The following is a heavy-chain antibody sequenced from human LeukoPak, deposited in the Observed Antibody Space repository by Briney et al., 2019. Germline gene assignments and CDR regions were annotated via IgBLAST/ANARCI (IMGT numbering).Heavy chain of an antibody. D-gene: IGHD6-19*01. V-gene: IGHV4-59*01. CDR1: GGSISSYY. CDR3: ARDPAVAGKNWFDP. CDR2: IYYSGST. J-gene: IGHJ5*02. Sequence: DPSETLSLTCTVSGGSISSYYWSWIRQPPGKGLEWIGYIYYSGSTNYNPSLKSRVTISVDTSKNQFSLKLSSVTAADTAVYYCARDPAVAGKNWFDPWGQGTLVTVSS.